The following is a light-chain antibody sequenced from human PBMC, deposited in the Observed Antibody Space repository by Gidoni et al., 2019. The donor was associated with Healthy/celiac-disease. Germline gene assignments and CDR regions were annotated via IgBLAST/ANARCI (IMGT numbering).Light chain of an antibody. CDR1: KLGDKY. V-gene: IGLV3-1*01. CDR3: QACDSSTAYVV. Sequence: SYELTQPPSESVTPGQTASITCPGDKLGDKYACWYQQKPGQSPVLVIYQASKRPSGIPERFSGSNSGNTATLTISGTQAMDEADYYCQACDSSTAYVVFGGGTKLTVL. J-gene: IGLJ2*01. CDR2: QAS.